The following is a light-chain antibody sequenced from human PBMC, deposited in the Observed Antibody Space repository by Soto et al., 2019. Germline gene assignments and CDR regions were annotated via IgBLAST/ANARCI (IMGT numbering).Light chain of an antibody. CDR1: QSVSSN. J-gene: IGKJ1*01. CDR3: QQYNNSPT. CDR2: GAS. V-gene: IGKV3-15*01. Sequence: EIVMTQSPATLSVSPGERATLSCRASQSVSSNLAWYQQKPGQAPRLLTYGASTRATGIPARFSGSGSGTEFTLTISSLQSEDFAVYYCQQYNNSPTFGQGTKVDIK.